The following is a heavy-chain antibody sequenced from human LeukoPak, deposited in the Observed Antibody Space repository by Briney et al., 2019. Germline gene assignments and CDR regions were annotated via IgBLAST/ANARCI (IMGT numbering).Heavy chain of an antibody. J-gene: IGHJ4*02. CDR2: ISGSGDNT. V-gene: IGHV3-23*01. CDR1: GFTFSSYA. Sequence: GGSLRLSCVVSGFTFSSYAMSWVRQAPGKGLEWVSGISGSGDNTYYADPVKGRFSIFRDNSKNTLYLQRNSLRAEDTAVYYCAKGPIVRFDNCGQGAQVTVSS. D-gene: IGHD1-26*01. CDR3: AKGPIVRFDN.